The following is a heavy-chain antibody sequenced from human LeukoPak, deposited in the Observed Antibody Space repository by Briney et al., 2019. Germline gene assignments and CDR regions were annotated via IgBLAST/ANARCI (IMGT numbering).Heavy chain of an antibody. CDR1: GGSISSYY. J-gene: IGHJ4*02. CDR3: ARHRQWGKLDY. Sequence: SETLSLTCTVSGGSISSYYWSWIRQPPGKGLEWIGYIYYSGSTNYNPSLKSRVTISVDTSKNQFSLKLSSVTVADTAVYYCARHRQWGKLDYWGQGTLVTVSS. CDR2: IYYSGST. D-gene: IGHD1-26*01. V-gene: IGHV4-59*08.